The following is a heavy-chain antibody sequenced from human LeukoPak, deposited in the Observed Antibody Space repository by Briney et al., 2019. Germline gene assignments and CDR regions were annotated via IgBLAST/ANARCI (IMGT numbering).Heavy chain of an antibody. CDR3: ARLLGYYFDF. V-gene: IGHV3-30*03. Sequence: GGSLRLSCAASGFTFNNYGLHWVRQAPGKGLEWVTFIPYDGSDKFYADSVKGRFTISRDNSKNTLYLQMYSLRAEDTALYYCARLLGYYFDFWGQGTLVTVSS. CDR1: GFTFNNYG. J-gene: IGHJ4*02. D-gene: IGHD3-10*01. CDR2: IPYDGSDK.